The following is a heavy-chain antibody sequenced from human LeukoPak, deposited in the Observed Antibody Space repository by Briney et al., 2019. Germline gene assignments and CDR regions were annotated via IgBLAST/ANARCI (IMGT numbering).Heavy chain of an antibody. Sequence: SETLSLTCTVSGGSISTYYWSWIRQLPGKGLEWIGYLSYSGGTNYNPSLKSRVTMSVDTSKNQFSLKLRSVTAADTAVYYCTRGPWDSSFDYWGQGTLVTVSS. D-gene: IGHD6-13*01. CDR3: TRGPWDSSFDY. CDR2: LSYSGGT. V-gene: IGHV4-59*01. CDR1: GGSISTYY. J-gene: IGHJ4*02.